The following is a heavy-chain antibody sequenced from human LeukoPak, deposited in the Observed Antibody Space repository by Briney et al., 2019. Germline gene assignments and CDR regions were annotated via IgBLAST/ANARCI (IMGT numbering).Heavy chain of an antibody. Sequence: SVKVSCKASGFTFTSSAMQWVRQARGQRLEWIGWIVVGSGNTNYAQKFQERVTITRDMSTSTAYMELSSLRSEDTAVYYCAKLLYYYDSSQPYWGQGTLVTVSS. J-gene: IGHJ4*02. D-gene: IGHD3-22*01. CDR2: IVVGSGNT. V-gene: IGHV1-58*02. CDR3: AKLLYYYDSSQPY. CDR1: GFTFTSSA.